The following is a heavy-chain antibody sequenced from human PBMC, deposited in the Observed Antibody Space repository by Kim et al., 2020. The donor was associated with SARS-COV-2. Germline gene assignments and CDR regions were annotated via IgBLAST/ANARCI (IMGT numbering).Heavy chain of an antibody. D-gene: IGHD3-10*01. CDR1: GGSISSGDYY. J-gene: IGHJ6*02. Sequence: SETLSLTCTVSGGSISSGDYYWSWIRQTPGKGLEWIGYIYYSGSTYYNPSLKSRVTISVDTSKNQFSLKLSSVTAADTAVYFCARYGRRRSYYSGMDVWGQGTTVTVSS. CDR2: IYYSGST. V-gene: IGHV4-30-4*01. CDR3: ARYGRRRSYYSGMDV.